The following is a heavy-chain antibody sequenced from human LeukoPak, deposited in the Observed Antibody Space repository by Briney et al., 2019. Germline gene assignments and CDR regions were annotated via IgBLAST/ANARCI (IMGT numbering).Heavy chain of an antibody. CDR1: GFTFDDYA. Sequence: GGSLRLSCAASGFTFDDYAMHWVRQAPGKGLEWVSLISWDGGSTYYADSVKGRFTISRDNSRNSLYPQMNSLRAEDTALYYCASPYCSSTSCPVGYWGQGTLVTVSS. V-gene: IGHV3-43D*04. D-gene: IGHD2-2*01. J-gene: IGHJ4*02. CDR2: ISWDGGST. CDR3: ASPYCSSTSCPVGY.